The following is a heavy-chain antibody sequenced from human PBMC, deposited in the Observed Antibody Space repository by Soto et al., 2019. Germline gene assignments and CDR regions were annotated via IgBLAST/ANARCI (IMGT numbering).Heavy chain of an antibody. CDR1: GVSISRGGYY. V-gene: IGHV4-31*03. J-gene: IGHJ4*02. CDR3: AREAQLWQFDY. D-gene: IGHD5-18*01. CDR2: IYYSGST. Sequence: SETLSLTFTVSGVSISRGGYYWSWIRQHPGKGLEWIGYIYYSGSTYYNPSLKSRVTISVDTSKNQFSLKLSSVTAADTAGYYCAREAQLWQFDYWGQGTLVTVSS.